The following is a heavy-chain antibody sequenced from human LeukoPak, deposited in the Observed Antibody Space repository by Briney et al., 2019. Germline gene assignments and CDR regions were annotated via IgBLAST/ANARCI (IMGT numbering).Heavy chain of an antibody. Sequence: GGSLRLSCAASGFTFSSYAMHWVRQAPGKGLEWVAVISYDGSNKYYADSVKGRFTISRDNSKNTLYLQMNSLRAEDTAVYYCAKPGGGIQLWLFDYWGQGTLVTVSS. J-gene: IGHJ4*02. V-gene: IGHV3-30*18. CDR1: GFTFSSYA. CDR3: AKPGGGIQLWLFDY. CDR2: ISYDGSNK. D-gene: IGHD5-18*01.